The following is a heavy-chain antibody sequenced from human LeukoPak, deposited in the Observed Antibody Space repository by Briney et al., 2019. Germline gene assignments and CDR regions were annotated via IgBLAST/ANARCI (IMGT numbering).Heavy chain of an antibody. CDR3: ARAGPYSSGWLRSGYYYYYMDV. Sequence: ASVKVSCTASGYTFTSYGISWVRQAPGQGLEWMGWISAYNGNTNYAQKLQGRVTMTTDTSTSTAYMELRSPRSDDTAVYYCARAGPYSSGWLRSGYYYYYMDVWGKGTTVTVSS. CDR1: GYTFTSYG. D-gene: IGHD6-19*01. V-gene: IGHV1-18*01. J-gene: IGHJ6*03. CDR2: ISAYNGNT.